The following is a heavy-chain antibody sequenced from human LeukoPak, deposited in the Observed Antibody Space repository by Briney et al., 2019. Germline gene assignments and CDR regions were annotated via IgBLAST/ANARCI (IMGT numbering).Heavy chain of an antibody. CDR3: ARDHTDLWFGELSLSNPYQNYYYMDV. J-gene: IGHJ6*03. CDR1: GGSISSYY. D-gene: IGHD3-10*01. Sequence: KASETLSLTCSVSGGSISSYYWSWIRQPPGKGLEWIGYTYYSGRTNYNPSLKSRVTMSVDTSKNQFSLKLSSVTAADTAVYYCARDHTDLWFGELSLSNPYQNYYYMDVWGKGTTVTISS. V-gene: IGHV4-59*12. CDR2: TYYSGRT.